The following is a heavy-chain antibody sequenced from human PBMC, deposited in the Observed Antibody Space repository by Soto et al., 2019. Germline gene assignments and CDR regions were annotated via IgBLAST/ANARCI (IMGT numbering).Heavy chain of an antibody. CDR1: GGSFSGYY. CDR2: INHSGST. J-gene: IGHJ6*02. Sequence: LSLTCAVYGGSFSGYYWSWIRQPPGKGLEWIGEINHSGSTNYNPALKSRVTISVDTSKNQFSLKLSSVTAADTAVYYCARGPFGYYDSSGYSRAFYYYYGMDVWGQGTTVTVSS. CDR3: ARGPFGYYDSSGYSRAFYYYYGMDV. V-gene: IGHV4-34*01. D-gene: IGHD3-22*01.